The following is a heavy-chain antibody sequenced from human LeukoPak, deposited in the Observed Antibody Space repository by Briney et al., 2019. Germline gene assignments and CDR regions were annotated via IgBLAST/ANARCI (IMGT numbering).Heavy chain of an antibody. V-gene: IGHV3-23*01. J-gene: IGHJ4*02. D-gene: IGHD6-19*01. CDR2: ISGSGGST. CDR1: GFTFSNYV. CDR3: AKNSGYSSGWYGGY. Sequence: PGGSLRLSCAASGFTFSNYVMSWVRQAPGKGLEWVSGISGSGGSTYYADSVKGRFTISRDNSKNTLYLQMNSLRAEDTAVYYCAKNSGYSSGWYGGYWGQGTLVTVSS.